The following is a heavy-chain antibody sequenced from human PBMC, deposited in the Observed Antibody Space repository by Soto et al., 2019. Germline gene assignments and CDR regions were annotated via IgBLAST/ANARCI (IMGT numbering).Heavy chain of an antibody. D-gene: IGHD5-18*01. V-gene: IGHV4-39*01. CDR3: ASTINDVDTAMVIDY. CDR1: GGSISSSSYY. CDR2: IYYSGST. Sequence: QLQLQESGPGLVKPSETLSLTCTVSGGSISSSSYYWGWIRQPPGKGLEWIGSIYYSGSTYYNPSLKSRVTISVDTSKNQFSLKLSSVTAADTAVYYCASTINDVDTAMVIDYWGQGTLVTVSS. J-gene: IGHJ4*02.